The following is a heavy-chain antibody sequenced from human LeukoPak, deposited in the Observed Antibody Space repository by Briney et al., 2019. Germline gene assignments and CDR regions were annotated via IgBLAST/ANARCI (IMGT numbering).Heavy chain of an antibody. CDR1: GYTFTSYG. D-gene: IGHD5-18*01. CDR3: ASTPRYSYGSSPTPYYYMDV. V-gene: IGHV1-69*05. J-gene: IGHJ6*03. Sequence: ASVKVSCKASGYTFTSYGISWVRQAPGQGLEWMGGIIPIFGTANYAQKFQGRVTITTDESTSTAYMELSSLRSEDTAVYYCASTPRYSYGSSPTPYYYMDVWGKGTTVTVSS. CDR2: IIPIFGTA.